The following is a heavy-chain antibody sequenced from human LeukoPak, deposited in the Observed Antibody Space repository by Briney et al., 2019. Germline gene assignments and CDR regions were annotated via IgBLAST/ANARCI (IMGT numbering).Heavy chain of an antibody. CDR3: ARTQYDFWSGTYYFDY. V-gene: IGHV4-61*02. J-gene: IGHJ4*02. Sequence: PSETLSLTCTVSGGSISSSSYYWSWIRQPAGKGLEWIGRIYTSGSTNYNPSLKSRVTISVDTSKNQFSLKLSSVTAADTAVYYCARTQYDFWSGTYYFDYWGQGTLVTVSS. CDR1: GGSISSSSYY. CDR2: IYTSGST. D-gene: IGHD3-3*01.